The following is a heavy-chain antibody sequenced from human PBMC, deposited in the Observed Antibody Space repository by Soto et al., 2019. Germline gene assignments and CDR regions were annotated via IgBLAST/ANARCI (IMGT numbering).Heavy chain of an antibody. CDR1: GCSIISNSHY. Sequence: SDTLSLTCSVPGCSIISNSHYWVLIRQPPGKGLEWIGSIYYNGDTYYNPSLKSRVTISVDTSKNQFSVKLNSVTAADTAVYYCARHQSIVVVTAARAFDIWGQGTMVT. J-gene: IGHJ3*02. CDR2: IYYNGDT. V-gene: IGHV4-39*01. CDR3: ARHQSIVVVTAARAFDI. D-gene: IGHD2-15*01.